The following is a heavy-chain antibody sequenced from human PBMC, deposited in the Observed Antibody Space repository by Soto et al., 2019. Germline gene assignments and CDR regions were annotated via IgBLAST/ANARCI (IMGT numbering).Heavy chain of an antibody. D-gene: IGHD6-13*01. V-gene: IGHV4-59*01. J-gene: IGHJ5*02. CDR2: IYYSGST. CDR3: AREGSRWSNWFDP. CDR1: GGSISSYY. Sequence: SETLSLTCTVSGGSISSYYWGWIRQPPGKGLEWIGYIYYSGSTNYNPSLKSRVTISVDTSKNQFSLKLSSVTAADTAVYYCAREGSRWSNWFDPWGQGTLVTVSS.